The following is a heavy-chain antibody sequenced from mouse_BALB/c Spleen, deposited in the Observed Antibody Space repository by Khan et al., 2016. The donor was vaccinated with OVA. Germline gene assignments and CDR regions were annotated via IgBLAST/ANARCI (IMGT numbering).Heavy chain of an antibody. CDR1: GYTFTNYV. D-gene: IGHD3-1*01. J-gene: IGHJ2*01. V-gene: IGHV1S136*01. CDR2: INPYNGGT. Sequence: VQLKQSGPELVKPGASVKMSCKASGYTFTNYVLHWVKQKPGQGLEWIGYINPYNGGTKYNEKFKGKVTLASDRSSITAYMELSSLTSEDSAVYYCARGNGQSYYFDYWGQGTTLTLSS. CDR3: ARGNGQSYYFDY.